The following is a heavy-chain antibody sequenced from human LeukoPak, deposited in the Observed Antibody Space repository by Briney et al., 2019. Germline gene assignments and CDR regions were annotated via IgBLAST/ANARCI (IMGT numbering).Heavy chain of an antibody. CDR3: ARDYYDILTGYYKNEYYFDY. Sequence: GASVKVSCKASGYTFTGYYMHWVRQAPGQGLEWMGWINPNSGGTNYAQKFQGRVTMTRDTSISTAYMELSRLRSDDTAVYYCARDYYDILTGYYKNEYYFDYWGQGTLVTVSS. V-gene: IGHV1-2*02. CDR1: GYTFTGYY. D-gene: IGHD3-9*01. J-gene: IGHJ4*02. CDR2: INPNSGGT.